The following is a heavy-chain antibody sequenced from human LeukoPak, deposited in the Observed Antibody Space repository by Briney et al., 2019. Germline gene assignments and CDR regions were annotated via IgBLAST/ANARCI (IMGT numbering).Heavy chain of an antibody. CDR3: ARGRYYDSSGYLDY. CDR1: GYTFTGYY. V-gene: IGHV1-2*02. CDR2: INPNSGGT. Sequence: APVKVSCKASGYTFTGYYMHWVRQAPGQGLEWMGWINPNSGGTNYAQKFQGRVTMTRDTSISTAYMELSRLRSDDTAVYYCARGRYYDSSGYLDYWGQGTLVTVSS. J-gene: IGHJ4*02. D-gene: IGHD3-22*01.